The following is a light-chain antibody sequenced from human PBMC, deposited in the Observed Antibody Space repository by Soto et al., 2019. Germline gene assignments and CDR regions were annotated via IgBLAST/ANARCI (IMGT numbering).Light chain of an antibody. CDR3: QQRSNWPPVIT. J-gene: IGKJ5*01. CDR2: DAS. Sequence: EIVLTQSPATLSLSPGKRATLSCRASQSFSSYLAWYQQKPGQAPRLLIYDASKRATGIPARFSGRGSGTDFTLTISSLEPEDFAVYYCQQRSNWPPVITFGQGTRLEI. V-gene: IGKV3-11*01. CDR1: QSFSSY.